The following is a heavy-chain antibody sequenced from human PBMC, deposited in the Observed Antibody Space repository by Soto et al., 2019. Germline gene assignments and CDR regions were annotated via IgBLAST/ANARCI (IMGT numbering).Heavy chain of an antibody. Sequence: PSETLSLTCTVSGSSINSSSYYWGWIRQPPGKGLEWIGSMFYSGSTYYNPSLKSRVTVSVDTSKNQFSLNLRSVTAADTAVYYCERLPWRHLVDYWGQGTLVTVSS. CDR3: ERLPWRHLVDY. J-gene: IGHJ4*02. CDR1: GSSINSSSYY. CDR2: MFYSGST. V-gene: IGHV4-39*01. D-gene: IGHD6-13*01.